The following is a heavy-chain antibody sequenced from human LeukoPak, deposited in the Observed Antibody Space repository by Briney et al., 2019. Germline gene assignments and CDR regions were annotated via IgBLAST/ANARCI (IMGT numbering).Heavy chain of an antibody. J-gene: IGHJ4*02. CDR3: AKDNRGYGSGTYYNLAFDY. CDR1: GFSFDDYA. V-gene: IGHV3-43*02. Sequence: GGSLRLSCAASGFSFDDYAVHWVRQAPGKGLEWVSLISGDGGTTYYADSVKGRFTIPRDNSKNSLYLQMNSLRTEDTALYYCAKDNRGYGSGTYYNLAFDYWGQGTLVTVSS. D-gene: IGHD3-10*01. CDR2: ISGDGGTT.